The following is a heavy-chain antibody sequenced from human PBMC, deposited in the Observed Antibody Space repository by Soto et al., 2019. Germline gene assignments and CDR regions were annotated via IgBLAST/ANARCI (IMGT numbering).Heavy chain of an antibody. Sequence: GGSLRLSCAASGFTFSDYCMNWIRQAPGKGLEWLSYISSSGRTIYYAESIRGRFSISRDNAKNLVYLQMDSLRDEDTAVYFCADDEDGDSDFDSWGQGTLVTVSS. CDR3: ADDEDGDSDFDS. CDR1: GFTFSDYC. D-gene: IGHD3-10*01. V-gene: IGHV3-48*02. CDR2: ISSSGRTI. J-gene: IGHJ4*02.